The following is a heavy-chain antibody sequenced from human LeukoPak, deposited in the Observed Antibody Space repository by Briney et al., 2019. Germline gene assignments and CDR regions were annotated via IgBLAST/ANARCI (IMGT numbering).Heavy chain of an antibody. CDR1: GGSISSYY. J-gene: IGHJ3*02. CDR2: IYYSGST. Sequence: PSETLSLTWTVSGGSISSYYWRWIRQHPGKGLEWIGYIYYSGSTNYNPSLKSRVTISVDTSKNQFSLKLSSVTAADTAVYYCARERIPYSSSPGAFDIWGQGTMVTASS. V-gene: IGHV4-59*01. D-gene: IGHD6-6*01. CDR3: ARERIPYSSSPGAFDI.